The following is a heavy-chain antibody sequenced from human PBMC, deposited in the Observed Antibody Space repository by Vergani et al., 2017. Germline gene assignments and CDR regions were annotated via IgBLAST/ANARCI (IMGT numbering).Heavy chain of an antibody. D-gene: IGHD3-9*01. V-gene: IGHV4-34*01. J-gene: IGHJ6*03. CDR2: IKHSGST. CDR1: GGSFSGYY. CDR3: ARGPTGYYYYYYMDV. Sequence: QVQLQQWGAGLLKPSETLSLTCAVYGGSFSGYYWSWIRQPPGKGLEWIGEIKHSGSTNYNPSLKSRVTISVDTSKNQFSLKLSSVTAADTAVYYCARGPTGYYYYYYMDVWGKGTTVTVSS.